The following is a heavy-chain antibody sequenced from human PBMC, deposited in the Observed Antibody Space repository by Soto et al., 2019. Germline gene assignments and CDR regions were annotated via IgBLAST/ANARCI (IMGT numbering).Heavy chain of an antibody. CDR2: TYYRSKWYN. V-gene: IGHV6-1*01. CDR3: ARDWQGIAVAGPRGYYFDY. Sequence: QVQLQQSGPGLVKPSQTLSLTCAISGDSVSSNSAAWNWIRQSPSRGLEWLGRTYYRSKWYNDYAVSVQRRLTIHTDPSKNQFSLQLNSVTPEDTAVYYCARDWQGIAVAGPRGYYFDYWGQGTLVTVSS. D-gene: IGHD6-19*01. CDR1: GDSVSSNSAA. J-gene: IGHJ4*02.